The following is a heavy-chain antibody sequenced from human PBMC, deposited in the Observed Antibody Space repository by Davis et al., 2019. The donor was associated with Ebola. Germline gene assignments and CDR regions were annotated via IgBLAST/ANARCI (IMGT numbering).Heavy chain of an antibody. J-gene: IGHJ4*02. Sequence: PGGSLRLSCAASGFTFSDHYMDWVRQAPGKGLEWVGRTRNKANSYTTEYAASVKGRFTISRDDSKNTLYLQMNSLKTEDTAVYYCTTDARGLLWGQGTLVTVSS. CDR3: TTDARGLL. CDR1: GFTFSDHY. V-gene: IGHV3-72*01. CDR2: TRNKANSYTT.